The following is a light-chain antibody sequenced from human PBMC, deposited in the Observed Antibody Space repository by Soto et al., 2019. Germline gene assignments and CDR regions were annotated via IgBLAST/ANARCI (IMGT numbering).Light chain of an antibody. CDR1: SSDIGGFYY. CDR2: QVS. Sequence: QSVLTQPASVSGSPGQSITISCTGTSSDIGGFYYVSWYQHHPGKDPKLMIYQVSNRPSGVSNRFSGSKSGNTAPLTISGLQAEDEADYFCSSYSSSSTFSVFGAGTKVTVL. J-gene: IGLJ1*01. V-gene: IGLV2-14*01. CDR3: SSYSSSSTFSV.